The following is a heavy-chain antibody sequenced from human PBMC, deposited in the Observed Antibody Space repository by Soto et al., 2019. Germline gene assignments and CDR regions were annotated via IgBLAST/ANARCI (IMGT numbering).Heavy chain of an antibody. CDR1: GGSISSGGYS. CDR3: ASQSTVSDFDY. D-gene: IGHD4-17*01. V-gene: IGHV4-30-2*01. Sequence: PSETLSLTCAVSGGSISSGGYSWSWIRQPPGKGLEWIGYIYHSGSTYYNPSLKSRVTISVDRSKNQFSLKLSSVTAADTAVHYCASQSTVSDFDYWGQGTLVTVSS. CDR2: IYHSGST. J-gene: IGHJ4*02.